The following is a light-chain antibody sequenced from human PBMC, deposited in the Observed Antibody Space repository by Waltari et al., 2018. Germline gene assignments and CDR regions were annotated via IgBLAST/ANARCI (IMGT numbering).Light chain of an antibody. Sequence: DVELTQSPLFLPVTLGQPVSMSCRSSQSPVHIDGNTFLNWFHQRPGRSPRRLLYKISRREAGVPDRFSGSGSGTDFTLKISRVEAEDVGVYYCMQGSHWPRTFGQGTKLEI. V-gene: IGKV2-30*02. CDR2: KIS. CDR1: QSPVHIDGNTF. CDR3: MQGSHWPRT. J-gene: IGKJ2*01.